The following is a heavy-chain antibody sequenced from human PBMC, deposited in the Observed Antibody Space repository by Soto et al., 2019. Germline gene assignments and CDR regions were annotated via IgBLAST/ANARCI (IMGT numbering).Heavy chain of an antibody. J-gene: IGHJ4*02. CDR2: VYHTGAT. V-gene: IGHV4-59*01. D-gene: IGHD5-12*01. CDR1: CASIISSY. Sequence: LSLTCTFSCASIISSYWSLIRQSRDRGLEWIAYVYHTGATNYNPSLKSRVTISLDTSKGQLSLNLPSLTTADTAVYFCARGGNRYSNVASGVGGLDFWGQGLRVTVSS. CDR3: ARGGNRYSNVASGVGGLDF.